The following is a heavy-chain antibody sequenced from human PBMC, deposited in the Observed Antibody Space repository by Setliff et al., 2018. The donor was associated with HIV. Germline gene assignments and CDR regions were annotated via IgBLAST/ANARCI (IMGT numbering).Heavy chain of an antibody. CDR1: GGSISSYY. V-gene: IGHV4-59*05. Sequence: SETLSLTCTVSGGSISSYYWNWIRQPAGKGLEWIGRIYYSGDTYYNPSLKSRVSISIDTSKSQVFLRLTSVTAADTAVYYCARHKAVLRLFEWMPQYFKYWGQGLLVTVSS. J-gene: IGHJ4*02. CDR3: ARHKAVLRLFEWMPQYFKY. D-gene: IGHD3-3*01. CDR2: IYYSGDT.